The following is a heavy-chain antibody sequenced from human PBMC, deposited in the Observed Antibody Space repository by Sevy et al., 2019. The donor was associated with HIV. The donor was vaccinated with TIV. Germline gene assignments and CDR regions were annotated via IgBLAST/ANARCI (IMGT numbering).Heavy chain of an antibody. CDR2: IKQDGSEK. V-gene: IGHV3-7*01. D-gene: IGHD3-3*01. CDR3: ARDVGEGGDYYGMDV. CDR1: GFTFSSYW. Sequence: GGSLRLSCAASGFTFSSYWMSWVRQAPGKGLEWVANIKQDGSEKYHVDSVKGRFTISRDNAKNSLYLQMNSLRAEDTAVYYCARDVGEGGDYYGMDVWGQGTTVTVSS. J-gene: IGHJ6*02.